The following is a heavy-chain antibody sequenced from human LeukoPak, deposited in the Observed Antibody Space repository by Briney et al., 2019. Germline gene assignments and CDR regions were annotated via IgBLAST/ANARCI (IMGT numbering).Heavy chain of an antibody. V-gene: IGHV3-48*04. J-gene: IGHJ4*02. CDR1: GFTFSSYS. D-gene: IGHD3-22*01. CDR3: ARDTYYYDSSGYYVYYFDY. CDR2: ISSSGSTI. Sequence: PGGSLRLSCAASGFTFSSYSMNWVRQAPGKGLEWVSYISSSGSTIYYADSVKGRFTISRDNAKNSLYLQMNSLRAEDTAVYYCARDTYYYDSSGYYVYYFDYWGQGTLVTVSS.